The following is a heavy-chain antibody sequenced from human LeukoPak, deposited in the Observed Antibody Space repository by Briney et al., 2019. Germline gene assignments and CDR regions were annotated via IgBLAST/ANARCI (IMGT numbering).Heavy chain of an antibody. V-gene: IGHV1-46*01. J-gene: IGHJ3*02. CDR3: AREGNPNDSVPLDAFDI. CDR2: INPSGGST. D-gene: IGHD3-22*01. CDR1: GYTFTSYY. Sequence: ASVKVSCKASGYTFTSYYMHWVRQAPGQGLEWMGIINPSGGSTSYAQKFQGRVTMTRDMSTSTVYMELSSLRSEDTAVYYCAREGNPNDSVPLDAFDIWGQGTMVTVSS.